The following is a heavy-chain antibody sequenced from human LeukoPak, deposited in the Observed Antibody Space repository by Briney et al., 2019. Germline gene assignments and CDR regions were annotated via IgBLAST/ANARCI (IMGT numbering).Heavy chain of an antibody. D-gene: IGHD3-22*01. J-gene: IGHJ4*02. Sequence: SETLSLTCTVSGGSISSGSYYWSWIRQPAGKGLEWIGRIYTSGSTNYNPSLKSRVTISVDTSKNQFSLKLSSVTAADTAVYYCARTGERVHYDSSGYSLLDDYWGQGTLVTVSS. CDR2: IYTSGST. CDR3: ARTGERVHYDSSGYSLLDDY. V-gene: IGHV4-61*02. CDR1: GGSISSGSYY.